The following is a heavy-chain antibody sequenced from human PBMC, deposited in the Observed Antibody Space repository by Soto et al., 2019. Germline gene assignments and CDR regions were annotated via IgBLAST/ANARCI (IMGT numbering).Heavy chain of an antibody. CDR3: TTDRVIGPVGASYGMDV. D-gene: IGHD1-26*01. J-gene: IGHJ6*02. V-gene: IGHV3-15*07. CDR1: GFTFSNAW. CDR2: IKSKTDGGTT. Sequence: PGGSLRLSCAASGFTFSNAWMNWVRQAPGKGLEWVGRIKSKTDGGTTDYAAPVKGRFTISRDDSKNTLYLQMNSLKTEDTAVYYCTTDRVIGPVGASYGMDVWGQGTTVTVSS.